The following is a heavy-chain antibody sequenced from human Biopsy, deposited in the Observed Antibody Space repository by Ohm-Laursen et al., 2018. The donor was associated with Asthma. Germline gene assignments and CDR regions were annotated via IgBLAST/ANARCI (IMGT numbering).Heavy chain of an antibody. CDR3: TRAAITGIRGWFDP. CDR1: GGYLTGHY. CDR2: IDQSGYT. Sequence: TLSLTCTVYGGYLTGHYWNWIRQPPGKGLEWIGEIDQSGYTNYNPSLKSRVTISADTSKNQFHLNLSPVTAADTAVYFCTRAAITGIRGWFDPWGQGTQVTVSS. V-gene: IGHV4-34*01. J-gene: IGHJ5*02. D-gene: IGHD1-20*01.